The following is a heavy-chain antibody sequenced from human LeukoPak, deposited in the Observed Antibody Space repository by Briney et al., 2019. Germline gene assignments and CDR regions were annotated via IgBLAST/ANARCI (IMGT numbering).Heavy chain of an antibody. V-gene: IGHV4-34*01. J-gene: IGHJ4*02. CDR3: ARGLYYYDSSGMYYFDY. D-gene: IGHD3-22*01. CDR1: GGSFSGYY. Sequence: KTSETLSLTCAVYGGSFSGYYWSWIRQPPGKGLEWIGEINHSGSTNYNPSLKSRVTISVDTSKNQSSLKLSSVTAADTAVYYCARGLYYYDSSGMYYFDYWGQGTLVTVSS. CDR2: INHSGST.